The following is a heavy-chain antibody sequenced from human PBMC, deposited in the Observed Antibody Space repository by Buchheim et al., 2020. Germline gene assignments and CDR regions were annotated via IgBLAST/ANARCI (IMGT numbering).Heavy chain of an antibody. D-gene: IGHD6-25*01. V-gene: IGHV3-30-3*01. CDR3: ARDLRLLDIDY. CDR1: GFTFSSYA. J-gene: IGHJ4*02. CDR2: ISYDGSNK. Sequence: QVQLVESGGGVVQPGRSLRLSCAASGFTFSSYAMHWVRQAPSKGLEWVAVISYDGSNKYYADSVKGRFTISRDNSKNTLYLRMNSLRAEDTAVYYCARDLRLLDIDYWGQGTL.